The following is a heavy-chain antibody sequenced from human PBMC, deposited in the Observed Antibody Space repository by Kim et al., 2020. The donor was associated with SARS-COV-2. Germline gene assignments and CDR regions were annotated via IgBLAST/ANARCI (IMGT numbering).Heavy chain of an antibody. CDR2: ISWNSGSI. CDR1: GFTFGDYA. V-gene: IGHV3-9*01. Sequence: GGSLRLSCAASGFTFGDYAMHWVRQAPGKGLEWVSGISWNSGSIGYADSVKGRFTISRDNAKNSLYLQMNSLRAEDTALYYCAKSLEYYDFWSGYYLDYGMDVWGQGTTVTVSS. J-gene: IGHJ6*02. CDR3: AKSLEYYDFWSGYYLDYGMDV. D-gene: IGHD3-3*01.